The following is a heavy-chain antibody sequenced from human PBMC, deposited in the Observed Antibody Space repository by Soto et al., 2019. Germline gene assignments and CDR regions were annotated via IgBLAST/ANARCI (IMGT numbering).Heavy chain of an antibody. Sequence: GGSLRLSCAASGFTFSRYAMSWVRQAPGRGLEWVSAITDTGGDTYHAGSVKGRLTISRDNTKNTLYLQMNSLGAEDTAVYYCAKGSSSSRPYYFDFWGQGTLVTVSS. CDR1: GFTFSRYA. CDR2: ITDTGGDT. D-gene: IGHD6-13*01. CDR3: AKGSSSSRPYYFDF. V-gene: IGHV3-23*01. J-gene: IGHJ4*02.